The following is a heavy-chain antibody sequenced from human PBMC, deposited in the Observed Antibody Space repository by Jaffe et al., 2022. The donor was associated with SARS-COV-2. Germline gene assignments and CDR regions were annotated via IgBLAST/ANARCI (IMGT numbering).Heavy chain of an antibody. CDR2: ISYDGSNK. CDR3: ARGRLGSSGPRGMDV. D-gene: IGHD3-16*01. J-gene: IGHJ6*02. Sequence: QVQLVESGGGVVQPGRSLRLSCAASGFTFSSYAMHWVRQAPGKGLEWVAVISYDGSNKYYADSVKGRFTISRDNSKNTLYLQMNSLRAEDTAVYYCARGRLGSSGPRGMDVWGQGTTVTVSS. CDR1: GFTFSSYA. V-gene: IGHV3-30-3*01.